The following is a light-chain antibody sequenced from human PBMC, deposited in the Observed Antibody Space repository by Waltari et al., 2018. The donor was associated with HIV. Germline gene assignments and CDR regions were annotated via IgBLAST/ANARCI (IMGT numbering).Light chain of an antibody. CDR2: VVT. Sequence: QSALTQPRSVSGSLGQSVTLSCTVIRSDVGGYNYVSWYQQHPGKAPKPLIFVVTKRPSGVPDRFSGSKAGDTASLTISGLQSEDEADYYCCSYAGSYDFDVVFGGGTNLTVL. J-gene: IGLJ2*01. V-gene: IGLV2-11*01. CDR1: RSDVGGYNY. CDR3: CSYAGSYDFDVV.